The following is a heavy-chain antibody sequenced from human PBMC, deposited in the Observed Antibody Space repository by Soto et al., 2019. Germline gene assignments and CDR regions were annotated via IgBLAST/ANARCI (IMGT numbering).Heavy chain of an antibody. CDR1: GYTFTTYG. J-gene: IGHJ6*02. Sequence: SVQDSCKASGYTFTTYGISWVRQAPGQGLEWMGWISAYNGNTNYAQKLQGRVTMTTDTSTTTAYMELRSLRSDDTAVYYCARGRTSSPYDYGMDVWGPGTTVTVSS. CDR3: ARGRTSSPYDYGMDV. CDR2: ISAYNGNT. D-gene: IGHD6-13*01. V-gene: IGHV1-18*01.